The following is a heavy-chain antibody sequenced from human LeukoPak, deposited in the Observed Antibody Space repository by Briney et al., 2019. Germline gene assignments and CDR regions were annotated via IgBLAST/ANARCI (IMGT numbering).Heavy chain of an antibody. CDR3: ARVGYSSGWFVDY. J-gene: IGHJ4*02. D-gene: IGHD6-19*01. Sequence: SETLSLTCAVSGYSISSGYYWGWIRQPPGKGLEWIGSIYHSGSTYYNPSLKSRVTISVDTSKNQFSLKLSSVTAADRAVYYCARVGYSSGWFVDYWGQGTLVTVSS. CDR1: GYSISSGYY. CDR2: IYHSGST. V-gene: IGHV4-38-2*01.